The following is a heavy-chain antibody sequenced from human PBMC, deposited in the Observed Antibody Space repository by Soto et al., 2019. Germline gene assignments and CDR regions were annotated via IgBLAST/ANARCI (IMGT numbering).Heavy chain of an antibody. CDR2: IYYSGST. CDR3: ARGDIVVVRHYYYGMDV. CDR1: GGSVSSGSYY. Sequence: SETLSLTCTVSGGSVSSGSYYWSWNRQPPGKGLEWIGYIYYSGSTNYNPSLKSRVTISVDTSKNQFSLKLSSVTAADTAVYYCARGDIVVVRHYYYGMDVWGQGTTVTVSS. J-gene: IGHJ6*02. D-gene: IGHD2-2*01. V-gene: IGHV4-61*01.